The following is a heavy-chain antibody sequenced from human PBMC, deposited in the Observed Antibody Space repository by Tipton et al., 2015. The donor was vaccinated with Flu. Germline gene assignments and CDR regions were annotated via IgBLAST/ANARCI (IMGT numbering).Heavy chain of an antibody. J-gene: IGHJ6*02. CDR1: GDTFSSYA. V-gene: IGHV1-69*01. CDR2: INRLFPTP. D-gene: IGHD1-20*01. Sequence: QVQLVQSGAEVKKPGSSVKVSCKASGDTFSSYAISWVRQAPGQGLEWMGGINRLFPTPKYAQKFQGRVTITADESTSTVYMELSGLRSEDTAVYYCARPRKPGLTGTTFPYYYYGMDVWGQGTPVTVSS. CDR3: ARPRKPGLTGTTFPYYYYGMDV.